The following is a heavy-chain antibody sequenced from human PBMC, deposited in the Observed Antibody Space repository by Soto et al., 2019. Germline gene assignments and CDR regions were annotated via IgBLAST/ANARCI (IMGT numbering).Heavy chain of an antibody. CDR3: ARQGGNKFDY. CDR2: LNYRGNS. D-gene: IGHD3-16*01. CDR1: GDSVISDHYY. Sequence: QLQLQESGPGLVKPSETLSLSCTVSGDSVISDHYYWAWVRQPPGKGLEWFGNLNYRGNSYQNPSLKSRVKITVNTSTNQVSLKRTSVTAADTSVYYGARQGGNKFDYWGQGTLGTVSS. V-gene: IGHV4-39*01. J-gene: IGHJ4*02.